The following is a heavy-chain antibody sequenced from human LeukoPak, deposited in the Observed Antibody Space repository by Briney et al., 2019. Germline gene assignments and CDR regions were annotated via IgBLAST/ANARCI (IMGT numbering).Heavy chain of an antibody. CDR3: ARGGSTVFGVVND. CDR2: THPNSDGT. CDR1: GSTFSSYD. Sequence: ASVKVSCKASGSTFSSYDINWVRQAPGQGLEWMGWTHPNSDGTSYAQKFQGRVTMTRDTSINTAYMELRSLRSDDTAIYYGARGGSTVFGVVNDWGQGTLVTVSS. D-gene: IGHD3-3*01. J-gene: IGHJ4*02. V-gene: IGHV1-2*02.